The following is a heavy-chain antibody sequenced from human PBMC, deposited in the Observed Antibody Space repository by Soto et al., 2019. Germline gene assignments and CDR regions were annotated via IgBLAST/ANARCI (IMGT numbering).Heavy chain of an antibody. CDR1: GFILSRYD. Sequence: EVQLVESGGGLVQPGGSLRVSCIASGFILSRYDIHWVRQATGKGLEWVSGIGTAGDTYYAGSVKGRFTIFRENAKNSVYLQMNSLRDGDTAVYSCASGGYNYGQARDYWGQGTLVTVSS. CDR3: ASGGYNYGQARDY. V-gene: IGHV3-13*01. D-gene: IGHD5-18*01. CDR2: IGTAGDT. J-gene: IGHJ4*02.